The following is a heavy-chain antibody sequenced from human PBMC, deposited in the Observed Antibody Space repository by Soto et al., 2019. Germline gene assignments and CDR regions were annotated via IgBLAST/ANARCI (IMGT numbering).Heavy chain of an antibody. CDR2: ISTYSGNT. V-gene: IGHV1-18*04. CDR1: GYKFTTYG. D-gene: IGHD3-16*01. J-gene: IGHJ6*02. Sequence: QIQLVQSGPEVKKPGASVKVSCKASGYKFTTYGITWVRQAPGQGLEWMGGISTYSGNTDSAQKFQDRVTMTTATSTSTAYMELTSLRSDDTAVYYCSRGLGTNGLDVWGQGTTVIVSS. CDR3: SRGLGTNGLDV.